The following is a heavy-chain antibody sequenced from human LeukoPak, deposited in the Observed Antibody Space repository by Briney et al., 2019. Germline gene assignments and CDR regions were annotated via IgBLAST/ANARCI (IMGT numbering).Heavy chain of an antibody. D-gene: IGHD1-26*01. CDR1: GASINGYF. J-gene: IGHJ3*01. V-gene: IGHV4-59*01. Sequence: KPSETLSLTCSVSGASINGYFWKWVRQTPEKRLDWRGYVSHRGATTINPTLKRGVSITIDTSKKQISLTRTSVTAADSALYYCARDRRGSFYTFDLWGPGTIVSVS. CDR2: VSHRGAT. CDR3: ARDRRGSFYTFDL.